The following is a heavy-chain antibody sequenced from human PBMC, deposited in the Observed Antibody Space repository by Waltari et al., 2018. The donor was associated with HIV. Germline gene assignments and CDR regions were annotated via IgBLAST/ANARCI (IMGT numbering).Heavy chain of an antibody. CDR1: GYTFTSYA. CDR3: ARSKRYYDSSGYGGGVDY. J-gene: IGHJ4*02. D-gene: IGHD3-22*01. Sequence: QVQLVQSGAEVKKPGASVKVSCKASGYTFTSYAISWVRQAPGQGLEWMGWIRAYNGNTNYAQKLQGRVTMTKDTSTSTAYMELMSLRSDDTAVYYCARSKRYYDSSGYGGGVDYWGQGTLVTVSS. CDR2: IRAYNGNT. V-gene: IGHV1-18*01.